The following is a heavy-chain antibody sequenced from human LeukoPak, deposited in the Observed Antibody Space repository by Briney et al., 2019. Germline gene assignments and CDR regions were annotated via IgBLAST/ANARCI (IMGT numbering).Heavy chain of an antibody. CDR2: ISSRSGTI. V-gene: IGHV3-48*04. J-gene: IGHJ4*02. CDR1: GFIFSSYS. D-gene: IGHD3-3*01. CDR3: ARDRKDSWSGSLGY. Sequence: GGSLRLSCAASGFIFSSYSMNWVRQAPGKGLEWVSYISSRSGTIYYADSVRGRFTISRDNAKNSLYLQMNSLRAEDTAVYYCARDRKDSWSGSLGYWGQRTLVIVSS.